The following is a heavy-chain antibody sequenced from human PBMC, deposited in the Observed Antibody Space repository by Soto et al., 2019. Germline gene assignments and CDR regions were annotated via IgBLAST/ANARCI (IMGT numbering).Heavy chain of an antibody. Sequence: GSLTLSCAASGFPFSNAWINWVRQVPVKVLEWVGRVKSKADGGSGDYAAPVKGRFVVSRDDSKDIVYLQMNSLKIEDTGVYYCTTDSRTTLPEIRFDYWGHGTQVTVSS. CDR2: VKSKADGGSG. V-gene: IGHV3-15*07. CDR1: GFPFSNAW. J-gene: IGHJ4*01. CDR3: TTDSRTTLPEIRFDY. D-gene: IGHD1-26*01.